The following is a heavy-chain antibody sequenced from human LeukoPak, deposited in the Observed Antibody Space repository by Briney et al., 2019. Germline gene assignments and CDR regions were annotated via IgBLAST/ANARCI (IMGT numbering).Heavy chain of an antibody. Sequence: GASVKVSCKASGYTFTTYDINWVRQAPEQGLEWMGWTNPTSGYTGYAQKFQGRITMTRDTTLRTAYMELSSLISEDTAVYYCARVAGSVDAWGQGTLVTVSS. J-gene: IGHJ5*02. V-gene: IGHV1-8*01. CDR3: ARVAGSVDA. CDR2: TNPTSGYT. CDR1: GYTFTTYD. D-gene: IGHD6-19*01.